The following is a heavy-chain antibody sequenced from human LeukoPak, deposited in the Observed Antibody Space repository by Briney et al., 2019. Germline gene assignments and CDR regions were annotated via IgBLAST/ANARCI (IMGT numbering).Heavy chain of an antibody. V-gene: IGHV3-30-3*01. Sequence: GGSLRLSCAASGFTFSSYAMHWVRQAPGKGLEWVAVISYDGSNKYYADSVKGRFTISRDNSKNTLYLQMNSLRAEDTAVYYCARGIDDYGGSPPPGYWGQGTLVTVSS. D-gene: IGHD4-23*01. CDR1: GFTFSSYA. CDR2: ISYDGSNK. CDR3: ARGIDDYGGSPPPGY. J-gene: IGHJ4*02.